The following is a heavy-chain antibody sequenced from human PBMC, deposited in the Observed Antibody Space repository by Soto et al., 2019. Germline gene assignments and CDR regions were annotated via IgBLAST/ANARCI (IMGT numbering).Heavy chain of an antibody. CDR2: ISAYNGNT. CDR3: ARDLIYYDSSGHIDY. Sequence: QVQLVQSGAEVKKPGASVKVSCKASGYTFTSYGISWVRQAPGQGLEWMGGISAYNGNTNYAQKLQGRVTMTTDTSTSTAYMELRSLRSDDTAVYYCARDLIYYDSSGHIDYWGQGTLVTVSS. D-gene: IGHD3-22*01. CDR1: GYTFTSYG. V-gene: IGHV1-18*01. J-gene: IGHJ4*02.